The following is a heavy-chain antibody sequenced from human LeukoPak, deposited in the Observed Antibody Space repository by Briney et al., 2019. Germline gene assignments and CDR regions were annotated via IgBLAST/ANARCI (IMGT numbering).Heavy chain of an antibody. CDR1: GGSISSGGYY. J-gene: IGHJ5*02. D-gene: IGHD2-15*01. CDR2: IYYSGST. CDR3: ARDGDCSGGSCYWFDP. Sequence: SETLSLTCTASGGSISSGGYYWSWIRQHPGKGLEWIGYIYYSGSTYYNPSLKSRVTISVDTSKNQFSLKLSSVTAADTAVYYCARDGDCSGGSCYWFDPWGQGTLVTVSS. V-gene: IGHV4-31*03.